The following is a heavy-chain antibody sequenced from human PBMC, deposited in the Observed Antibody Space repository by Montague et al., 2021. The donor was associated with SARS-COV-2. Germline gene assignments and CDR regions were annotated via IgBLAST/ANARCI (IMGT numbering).Heavy chain of an antibody. Sequence: SETLSLTYTVSGFSIGSGDYWGWIRPPPGKGLEWIGSLYHSGTTYYNPSLQSRLTMSIDTSTNQFSLRLTSVTAADTAVFFCVREKAGGLRNVFDIWGQGTTVTVSS. CDR3: VREKAGGLRNVFDI. CDR2: LYHSGTT. J-gene: IGHJ3*02. CDR1: GFSIGSGDY. V-gene: IGHV4-38-2*02.